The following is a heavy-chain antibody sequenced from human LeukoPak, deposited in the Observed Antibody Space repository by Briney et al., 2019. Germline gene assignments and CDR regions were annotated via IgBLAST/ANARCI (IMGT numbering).Heavy chain of an antibody. CDR1: GGSFSGYY. D-gene: IGHD3-10*01. CDR2: INHSGST. CDR3: ARRRNYYGFPVTYYYYGMDV. Sequence: PSETLSLTCAVYGGSFSGYYWSWIRQPPGKGLEWIGEINHSGSTNYNPSLKSRVTISVDTSKNQFSLKLSSVTAADTAVYYCARRRNYYGFPVTYYYYGMDVWGQGTTVTVS. V-gene: IGHV4-34*01. J-gene: IGHJ6*02.